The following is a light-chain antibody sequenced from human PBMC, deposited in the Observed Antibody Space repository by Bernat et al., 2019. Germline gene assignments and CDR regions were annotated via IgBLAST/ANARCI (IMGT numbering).Light chain of an antibody. J-gene: IGKJ4*01. CDR1: QSVSSSY. CDR3: QQYGSPLT. Sequence: EIVLTQSPGTLSLSPGERATLSCRASQSVSSSYLAWYQQKPGQAPRVLIYGASSRATGIPDRFSGSGAGTDFTLTISRLEPEDFAVYYCQQYGSPLTVGGGTKVEIK. V-gene: IGKV3-20*01. CDR2: GAS.